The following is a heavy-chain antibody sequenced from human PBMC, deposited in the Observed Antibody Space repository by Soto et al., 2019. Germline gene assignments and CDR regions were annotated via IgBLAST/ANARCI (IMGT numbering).Heavy chain of an antibody. Sequence: SETLSLTCTVSGGSISSGGYYWSWIRQHPGKGLEWIGYIHYSGRTYYNPSLKSRVTISVDTSKNQFSLKLSSVTAADTAVYYCARAGDIAARPSSFAFDYWGQGTLVTVSS. CDR2: IHYSGRT. CDR3: ARAGDIAARPSSFAFDY. J-gene: IGHJ4*02. V-gene: IGHV4-31*03. CDR1: GGSISSGGYY. D-gene: IGHD6-6*01.